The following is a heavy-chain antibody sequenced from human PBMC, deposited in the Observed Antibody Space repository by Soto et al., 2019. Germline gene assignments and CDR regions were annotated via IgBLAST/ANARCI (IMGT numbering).Heavy chain of an antibody. V-gene: IGHV4-59*08. Sequence: PSETLSLTWTVSGGSISSYYWSWILQPPGKGLEWIGYIYYSGSTNYNPSLKSRVTISVDTSKNQFSLKLSSVTAADTAVYYCARHVFHYDYIWGSYRFGAFDIWGQGTMVTVSS. CDR3: ARHVFHYDYIWGSYRFGAFDI. CDR1: GGSISSYY. D-gene: IGHD3-16*02. CDR2: IYYSGST. J-gene: IGHJ3*02.